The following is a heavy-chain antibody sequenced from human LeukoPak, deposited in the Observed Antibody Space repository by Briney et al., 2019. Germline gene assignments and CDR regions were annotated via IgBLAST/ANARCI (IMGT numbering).Heavy chain of an antibody. Sequence: GESLKISCKGSGYSFTSYWIGWVRQMPGKGLEWMGIIYPGDSDTRYSPSFQGQVTISADKSISTAYLQWSSLKASDTAMYYCARLRFSTVTTNYFDYWGQGTLVTVSS. CDR3: ARLRFSTVTTNYFDY. J-gene: IGHJ4*02. D-gene: IGHD4-17*01. V-gene: IGHV5-51*01. CDR2: IYPGDSDT. CDR1: GYSFTSYW.